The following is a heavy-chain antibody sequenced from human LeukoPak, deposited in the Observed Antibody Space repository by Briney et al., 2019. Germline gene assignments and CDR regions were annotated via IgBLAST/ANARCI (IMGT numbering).Heavy chain of an antibody. Sequence: SETLSLTCTVSGGSISSYYWSWIRQPPGKGLEWIGYIYYSGSTYYNPSLKSRVTISVDTSENQFSLKLSSVTAADTAVYYCARVHGLRYFDWFPADYYMDVWGKGTTVTVSS. D-gene: IGHD3-9*01. CDR1: GGSISSYY. CDR3: ARVHGLRYFDWFPADYYMDV. V-gene: IGHV4-59*08. CDR2: IYYSGST. J-gene: IGHJ6*03.